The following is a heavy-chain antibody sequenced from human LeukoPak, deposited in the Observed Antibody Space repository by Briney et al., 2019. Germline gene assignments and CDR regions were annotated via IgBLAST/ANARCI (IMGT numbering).Heavy chain of an antibody. CDR1: GYTFSSYG. Sequence: ASVKVSCKASGYTFSSYGISWVRQAPGQGLEWMGWISVYNGNTNYAQKLQGRGTMTTDTSTSTAYMELRSLRSDDTAVYYCARDVPPVAGTRGNAFDIWGQGTMVTVSS. J-gene: IGHJ3*02. CDR3: ARDVPPVAGTRGNAFDI. V-gene: IGHV1-18*01. CDR2: ISVYNGNT. D-gene: IGHD6-19*01.